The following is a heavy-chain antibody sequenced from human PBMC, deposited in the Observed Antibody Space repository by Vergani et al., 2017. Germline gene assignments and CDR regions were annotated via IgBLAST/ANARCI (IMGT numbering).Heavy chain of an antibody. CDR3: ARGSQTWYFDL. CDR1: GGSISSYY. CDR2: IYYSGST. Sequence: QVQLQESGPGLVKPSETLSLTCTVPGGSISSYYWSWIRQPPGKGLEWIGYIYYSGSTNYNPSLKSRVTISVDTSRNQFSLKLSSVTAADTAVYYCARGSQTWYFDLWGRGTLVTVSS. D-gene: IGHD6-19*01. V-gene: IGHV4-59*01. J-gene: IGHJ2*01.